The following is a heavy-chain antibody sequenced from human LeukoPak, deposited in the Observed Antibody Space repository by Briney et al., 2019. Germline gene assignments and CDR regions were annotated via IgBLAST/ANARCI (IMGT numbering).Heavy chain of an antibody. D-gene: IGHD4-23*01. J-gene: IGHJ5*02. CDR1: GFTFTSSA. Sequence: ASVTVSCKASGFTFTSSAVQWVRQARGQRLEWIGWIVVGSGNTNYAQKFQERVTITRDMSTSTAYMELSSLRSEDTAVYYCAAGYGGNWFDPWGQGTLVTVSS. CDR2: IVVGSGNT. V-gene: IGHV1-58*01. CDR3: AAGYGGNWFDP.